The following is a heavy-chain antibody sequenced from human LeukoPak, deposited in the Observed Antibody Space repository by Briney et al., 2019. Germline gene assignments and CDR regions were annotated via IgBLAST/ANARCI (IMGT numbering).Heavy chain of an antibody. CDR1: GFSISSFW. CDR3: ATDPPWGSANADY. J-gene: IGHJ4*02. Sequence: PGGSLRLSCAASGFSISSFWMAWVRQAPGKGLEWVANIKQDGSDKYYVDSVKGRFTISRDNAKNSLYLQMDSLRAEDSAMYYCATDPPWGSANADYWGQGTLVTVSS. V-gene: IGHV3-7*01. D-gene: IGHD3-16*01. CDR2: IKQDGSDK.